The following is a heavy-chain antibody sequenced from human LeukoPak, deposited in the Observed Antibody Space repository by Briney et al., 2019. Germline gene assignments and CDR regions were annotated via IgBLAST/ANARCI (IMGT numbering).Heavy chain of an antibody. J-gene: IGHJ4*02. V-gene: IGHV3-53*05. Sequence: GGSLRLSCAASGFTVSSNYMNWVRQAPGKGLEWVSLIYSDGSTYYADSVRGRFTISRDNSKNTLYLQMNSLRAEDTAVYYCAKLLLWFGELLYPRGGGDYWGQGTLVTVSS. CDR2: IYSDGST. CDR1: GFTVSSNY. D-gene: IGHD3-10*01. CDR3: AKLLLWFGELLYPRGGGDY.